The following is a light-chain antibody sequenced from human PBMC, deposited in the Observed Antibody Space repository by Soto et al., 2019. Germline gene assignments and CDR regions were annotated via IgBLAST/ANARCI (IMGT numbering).Light chain of an antibody. CDR2: AAS. V-gene: IGKV1-9*01. Sequence: DIQLTQSPSFLSPSIGESVTFTCRASQVISTSLAWCQVKPGKAPKLLIYAASTLESGVPSRFSATVSGTEFSLTITSLQPEDFATYYCQQLFDSPITFGQGTRLEIK. CDR3: QQLFDSPIT. J-gene: IGKJ5*01. CDR1: QVISTS.